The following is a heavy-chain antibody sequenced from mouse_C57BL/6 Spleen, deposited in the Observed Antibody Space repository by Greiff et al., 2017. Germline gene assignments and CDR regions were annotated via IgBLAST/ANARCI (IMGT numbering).Heavy chain of an antibody. CDR1: GFTFSSYG. CDR2: ISSGGSYT. CDR3: ATCPDYYAMDY. V-gene: IGHV5-6*01. J-gene: IGHJ4*01. Sequence: VQLKESGGDLVKPGGSLKLSCAASGFTFSSYGMSWVRQTPDKRLEWVATISSGGSYTYYPDSVKGRFTISRDNAKNTLYLQMSSLKSEDTAMYYCATCPDYYAMDYWGQGTSVTVSS.